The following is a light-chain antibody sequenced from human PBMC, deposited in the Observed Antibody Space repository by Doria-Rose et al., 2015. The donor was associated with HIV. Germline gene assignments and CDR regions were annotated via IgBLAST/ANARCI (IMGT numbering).Light chain of an antibody. Sequence: TQSPGTLSVFPGERATLSCRASQSVRNNYIAWYQQKSGQPPRLFIYGATSRATDTPDRFSGSGSGTDFTLTINRLEPDDFAVYYCQQYGGSPRTFGPGTKVDI. V-gene: IGKV3-20*01. J-gene: IGKJ1*01. CDR2: GAT. CDR3: QQYGGSPRT. CDR1: QSVRNNY.